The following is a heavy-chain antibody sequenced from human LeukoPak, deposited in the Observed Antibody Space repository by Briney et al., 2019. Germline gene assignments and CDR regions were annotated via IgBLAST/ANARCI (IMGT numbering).Heavy chain of an antibody. CDR1: GGSISSGDYY. Sequence: SQTLSLTCTVSGGSISSGDYYWSWIRQPPGKGLEWIGYIYYSGSTYYNPSLKSRVTISVDTSKNQFSLKLSSVTAADTAVYYCARGSSSSWYLTFDPWGQGTLVTVSS. CDR2: IYYSGST. J-gene: IGHJ5*02. D-gene: IGHD6-13*01. CDR3: ARGSSSSWYLTFDP. V-gene: IGHV4-30-4*01.